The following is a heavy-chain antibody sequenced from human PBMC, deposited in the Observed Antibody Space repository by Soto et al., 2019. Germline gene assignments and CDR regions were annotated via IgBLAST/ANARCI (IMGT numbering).Heavy chain of an antibody. CDR1: GFTFSSYG. D-gene: IGHD6-19*01. CDR2: ISYDGSNK. Sequence: PGGSLRLSCAASGFTFSSYGMHWVRQAPGKGLEWVAVISYDGSNKYYADSVKGRFTISRDNSKNTLYLQMNSLRAEDTAVYYCAKAQYSSGWYGYYYYGMDVWGQGTTVTVS. J-gene: IGHJ6*02. CDR3: AKAQYSSGWYGYYYYGMDV. V-gene: IGHV3-30*18.